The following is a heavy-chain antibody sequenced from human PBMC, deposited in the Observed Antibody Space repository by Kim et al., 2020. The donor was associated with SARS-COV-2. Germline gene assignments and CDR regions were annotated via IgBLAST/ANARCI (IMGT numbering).Heavy chain of an antibody. J-gene: IGHJ4*02. CDR2: IYSGGSST. Sequence: GGSLRLSCAASGFTFSSYAMSWVRQAPGKGLEWVSVIYSGGSSTYYADSVKGRFTISRDNSKNTLYLQMNSLRAEDTAVYYCSAAHLHFDYWGQGTLVTVYS. CDR1: GFTFSSYA. D-gene: IGHD2-2*01. V-gene: IGHV3-23*03. CDR3: SAAHLHFDY.